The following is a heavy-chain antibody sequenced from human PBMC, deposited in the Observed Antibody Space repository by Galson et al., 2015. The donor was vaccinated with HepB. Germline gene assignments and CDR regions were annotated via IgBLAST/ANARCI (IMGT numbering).Heavy chain of an antibody. Sequence: ETLSLTCTVSGGSISRYYWGWIRQPPGKGLEWIGCIYGSESINYNPSLRGRVTISVDTSKNLFSLNLSSVTASDTAVYYCARVGYYASGRLDPDAFDFWAQGTLVTVSS. CDR2: IYGSESI. D-gene: IGHD3-10*01. V-gene: IGHV4-59*01. J-gene: IGHJ3*01. CDR1: GGSISRYY. CDR3: ARVGYYASGRLDPDAFDF.